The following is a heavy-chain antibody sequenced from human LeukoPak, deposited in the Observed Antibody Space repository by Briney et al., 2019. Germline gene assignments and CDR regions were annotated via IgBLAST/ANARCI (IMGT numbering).Heavy chain of an antibody. V-gene: IGHV4-59*12. Sequence: SETLALTCTVSGGSIRRYYWSWIRQPPGKGLEWIGYIYYSGSTKYNPSLKSRVTISVDTSKNQFSLKLSSVTAADTAVYYCARESMVRGVTLFDYWGQGTLVTVSS. CDR2: IYYSGST. CDR3: ARESMVRGVTLFDY. J-gene: IGHJ4*02. CDR1: GGSIRRYY. D-gene: IGHD3-10*01.